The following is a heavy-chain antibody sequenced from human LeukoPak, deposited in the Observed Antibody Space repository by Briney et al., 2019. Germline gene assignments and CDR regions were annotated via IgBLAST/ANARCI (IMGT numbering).Heavy chain of an antibody. D-gene: IGHD6-13*01. CDR2: IHYSGST. V-gene: IGHV4-59*01. CDR1: GGSISGYY. CDR3: ARRLQAGSSVPRFDP. Sequence: SSETLSLTCTVSGGSISGYYWSWIRQPPGKGLEWIGYIHYSGSTNYNPTLKTRVTISVDTSKNQFSLKLTSMTAADTAVYYCARRLQAGSSVPRFDPWGQGTLVTVSP. J-gene: IGHJ5*02.